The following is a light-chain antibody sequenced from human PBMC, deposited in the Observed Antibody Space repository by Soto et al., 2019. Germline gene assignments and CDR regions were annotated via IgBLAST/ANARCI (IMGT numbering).Light chain of an antibody. J-gene: IGLJ1*01. CDR1: SSDVGGYNY. CDR2: EVS. CDR3: SSYTSSSTYV. Sequence: QSALTQPASVSGSPGQSITISCTGTSSDVGGYNYVSWYQQHPGKAPKLMIYEVSNRSSGVSNRFYGSKSGNTASLTISGLQAEDEADYYCSSYTSSSTYVFGSGTKVTVL. V-gene: IGLV2-14*01.